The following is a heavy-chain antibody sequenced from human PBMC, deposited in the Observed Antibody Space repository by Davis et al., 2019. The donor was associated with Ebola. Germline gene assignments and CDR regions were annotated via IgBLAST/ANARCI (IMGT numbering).Heavy chain of an antibody. CDR2: INSVGTTT. V-gene: IGHV3-74*01. D-gene: IGHD3-16*01. CDR3: GRDTRGIDS. J-gene: IGHJ4*02. Sequence: PGGSLRLSCAASGFPFGNFWMQWVRQAPGKGLEWVSRINSVGTTTNYADAVKGRFTMSRDNSKNTLYLEMHSLRGDDTAVYFCGRDTRGIDSWSQGTLVTVSS. CDR1: GFPFGNFW.